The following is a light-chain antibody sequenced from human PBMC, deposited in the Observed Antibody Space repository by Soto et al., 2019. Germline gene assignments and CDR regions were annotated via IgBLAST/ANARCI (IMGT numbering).Light chain of an antibody. CDR2: HDS. V-gene: IGLV3-21*04. CDR3: QVWHSSSDHVV. J-gene: IGLJ2*01. CDR1: DIGSES. Sequence: SYELTQPPSVSVAPGKTARITCGGNDIGSESVHWYQQMPGQAPALVIFHDSDRPSGIPERFSGSKSGHAATLTISRVEAGDEAEYYCQVWHSSSDHVVFGGGTKLTVL.